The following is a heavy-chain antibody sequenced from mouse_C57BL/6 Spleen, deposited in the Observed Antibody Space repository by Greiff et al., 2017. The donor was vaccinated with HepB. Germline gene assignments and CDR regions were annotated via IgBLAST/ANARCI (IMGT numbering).Heavy chain of an antibody. CDR1: GYSFTGYY. V-gene: IGHV1-42*01. Sequence: VVESGPELVKPGASVKISCKASGYSFTGYYMNWVKQSPEKSLEWIGEINPSTGGTTYNQKFKAKATLTVDKSSSTAYMQLKSLTSEDSAVYYCARGGTTVVAGRLDYWGQGTTLTVSS. D-gene: IGHD1-1*01. J-gene: IGHJ2*01. CDR3: ARGGTTVVAGRLDY. CDR2: INPSTGGT.